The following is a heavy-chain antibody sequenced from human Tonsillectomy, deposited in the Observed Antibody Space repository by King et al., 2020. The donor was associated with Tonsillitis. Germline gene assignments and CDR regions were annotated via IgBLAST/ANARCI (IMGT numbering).Heavy chain of an antibody. CDR1: VGSFSGYY. J-gene: IGHJ6*03. V-gene: IGHV4-34*01. D-gene: IGHD2-2*01. CDR3: ARGSRYCSSTSCYEGYYYYMDV. CDR2: ISHGGIT. Sequence: VQLQQWGAGLLQPSATLSLTCGVYVGSFSGYYWRWIRQPPGKGLEWIGEISHGGITNYNPSLKSRVTIAVDTSKNQFSLKLSSVTAADTAVYYCARGSRYCSSTSCYEGYYYYMDVWGKGTTVTVSS.